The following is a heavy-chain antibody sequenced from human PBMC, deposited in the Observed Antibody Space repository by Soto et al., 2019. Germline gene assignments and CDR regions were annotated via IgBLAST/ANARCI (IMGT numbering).Heavy chain of an antibody. D-gene: IGHD3-22*01. Sequence: AASVKVSCKASGGTFRSYSISWVRQAPGQGLEWMGGIIPIFDITNYAQKFQGRVTITADESTSTAYMELSSLGSDDTAVYYCARPDEGGYSSNHHYYYALDVWGQGTTGTVS. CDR2: IIPIFDIT. CDR1: GGTFRSYS. CDR3: ARPDEGGYSSNHHYYYALDV. J-gene: IGHJ6*02. V-gene: IGHV1-69*13.